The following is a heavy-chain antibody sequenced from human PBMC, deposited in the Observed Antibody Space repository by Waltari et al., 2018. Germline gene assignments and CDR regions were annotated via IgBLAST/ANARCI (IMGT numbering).Heavy chain of an antibody. J-gene: IGHJ4*02. Sequence: EVQLVESGGGLIQPGGSLRLSCAASGFTFNTYSMDWVRQAPGKGLEWVSYISTSGDTIYYADSVKGRFTISRDNAKSSLFLQMNSLRAEDTAVYYCARGYYSNSFDYWGQGTLVTVSS. D-gene: IGHD6-6*01. CDR3: ARGYYSNSFDY. V-gene: IGHV3-48*04. CDR2: ISTSGDTI. CDR1: GFTFNTYS.